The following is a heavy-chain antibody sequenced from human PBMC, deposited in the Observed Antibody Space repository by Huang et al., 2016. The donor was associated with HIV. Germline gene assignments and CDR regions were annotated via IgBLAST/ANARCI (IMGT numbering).Heavy chain of an antibody. CDR3: ARARGFLYDSTGYYSRYYFDS. Sequence: QVQLVQSGAEVKKPGASVKVSCKASGFNFNNYDFNWVRQASGQGLECMGWKNPKSGNTGYAQKFQGRVTITRNTSITTAYMELRSLRSEDTAVYYCARARGFLYDSTGYYSRYYFDSWGQGTLVTISS. D-gene: IGHD3-22*01. J-gene: IGHJ4*02. V-gene: IGHV1-8*03. CDR2: KNPKSGNT. CDR1: GFNFNNYD.